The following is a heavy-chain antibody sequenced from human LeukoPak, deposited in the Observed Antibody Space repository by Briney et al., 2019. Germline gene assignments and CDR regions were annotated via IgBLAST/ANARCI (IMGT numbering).Heavy chain of an antibody. V-gene: IGHV1-18*01. J-gene: IGHJ4*02. CDR2: ISAYNGNT. D-gene: IGHD6-13*01. CDR3: ARDLGGAAAEDFDY. CDR1: GYTFTSYG. Sequence: VASVKVSCKASGYTFTSYGISWVRQAPGQGLEWMGWISAYNGNTNYAQKLQGRVTMTTDTSTSTAYMELRSLRSDDTAVYYCARDLGGAAAEDFDYWGQGTLVTVSS.